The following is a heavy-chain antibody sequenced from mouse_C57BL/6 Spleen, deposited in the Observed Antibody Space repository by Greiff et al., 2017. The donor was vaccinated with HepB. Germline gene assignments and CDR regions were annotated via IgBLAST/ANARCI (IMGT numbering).Heavy chain of an antibody. Sequence: QVHVKQPGAELVKPGASVKVSCKASGYTFTSYWMHWVKQRPGQGLEWIGRIHPSDSDTNYKQKFKGKATLTVDKSSSTAYMQLSSMTSENSAVYYCAIPYGNDGYLGQGTTLTVSS. CDR1: GYTFTSYW. J-gene: IGHJ2*01. CDR3: AIPYGNDGY. CDR2: IHPSDSDT. D-gene: IGHD2-2*01. V-gene: IGHV1-74*01.